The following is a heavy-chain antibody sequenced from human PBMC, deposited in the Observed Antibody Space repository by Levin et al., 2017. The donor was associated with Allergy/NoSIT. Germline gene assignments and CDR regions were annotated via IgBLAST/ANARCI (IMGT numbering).Heavy chain of an antibody. V-gene: IGHV4-4*02. CDR3: ARAALWFGVPGWFDP. D-gene: IGHD3-10*01. CDR2: IYHSGST. CDR1: GGSISNRNW. Sequence: SETLSLTCAVSGGSISNRNWWSWVRQPPGKGLEWIGEIYHSGSTNYNPSLKSRVTISVDKSKNQLSLKLNSVTAADTAVYYCARAALWFGVPGWFDPWGQGTLVTVSS. J-gene: IGHJ5*02.